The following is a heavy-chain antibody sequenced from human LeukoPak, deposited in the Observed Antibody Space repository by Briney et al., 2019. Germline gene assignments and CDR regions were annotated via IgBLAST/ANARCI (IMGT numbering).Heavy chain of an antibody. CDR1: GFTFSSYW. D-gene: IGHD5-18*01. CDR2: IKKDGSEK. J-gene: IGHJ4*02. Sequence: GGSLRLSCAASGFTFSSYWMSWVRQAPGKGREWVANIKKDGSEKYYVDSVKGRFTISRDNAKTSLYLQMNSLRAEDTAVYYCARDLSGVTGYTYGRGIDYWGQGTLVTVSS. V-gene: IGHV3-7*01. CDR3: ARDLSGVTGYTYGRGIDY.